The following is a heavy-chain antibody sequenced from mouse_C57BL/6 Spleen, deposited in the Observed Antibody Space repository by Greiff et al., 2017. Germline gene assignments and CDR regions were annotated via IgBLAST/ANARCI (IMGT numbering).Heavy chain of an antibody. CDR3: ARGGTVVADY. Sequence: EVKLVESGPGMVKPSQSLSLTCTVTGYSITSGYDWHWIRHFPGNKLEWMGYISYSGSTNYNPSLKSRISITHDTSKNHFFLKLNSVTTEDTATYYCARGGTVVADYWGQGTTLTVSS. CDR2: ISYSGST. D-gene: IGHD1-1*01. V-gene: IGHV3-1*01. J-gene: IGHJ2*01. CDR1: GYSITSGYD.